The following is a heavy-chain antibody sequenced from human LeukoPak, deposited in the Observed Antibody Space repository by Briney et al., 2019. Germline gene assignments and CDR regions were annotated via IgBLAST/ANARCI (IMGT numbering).Heavy chain of an antibody. CDR3: VRGITMVRGVILYSMDV. V-gene: IGHV5-51*01. J-gene: IGHJ6*02. CDR1: GYSFTSYW. Sequence: GESLKISCKASGYSFTSYWIGRVRQMPGKGLEWMGIIYPGDSDTRYNPSFQGQVTISAGKSISTAYLQWSSLKASDSAMYYCVRGITMVRGVILYSMDVWGQGTTVTVSS. CDR2: IYPGDSDT. D-gene: IGHD3-10*01.